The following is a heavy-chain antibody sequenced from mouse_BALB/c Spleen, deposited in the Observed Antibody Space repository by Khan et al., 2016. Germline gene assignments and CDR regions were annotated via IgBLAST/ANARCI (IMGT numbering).Heavy chain of an antibody. J-gene: IGHJ3*01. CDR3: TGAGYDYPFAY. CDR2: INPSNGDT. CDR1: GYTFTSYY. D-gene: IGHD2-4*01. V-gene: IGHV1S81*02. Sequence: QVQLQQSGAELVKPGASVKLSCKASGYTFTSYYMYWVKQRPGQGLEWIGEINPSNGDTNFNERFKSKATLTVDKSSSTTYMQFSSLTSEDSAVYYSTGAGYDYPFAYWGQGTLVTVSA.